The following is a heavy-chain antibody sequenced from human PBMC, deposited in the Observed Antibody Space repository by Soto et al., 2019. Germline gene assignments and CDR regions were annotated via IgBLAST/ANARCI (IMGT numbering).Heavy chain of an antibody. V-gene: IGHV4-39*01. CDR1: GGSISSTTYH. J-gene: IGHJ1*01. Sequence: SETLSLTCAVSGGSISSTTYHWAWIRQPPGKGLEWVATIYYSGATYYNPSLKSRLTISIDTSKNQFSLRLSSVTAADTAMYYCARYYDTSNRPYFHHWGQGTRVTVSS. CDR3: ARYYDTSNRPYFHH. CDR2: IYYSGAT. D-gene: IGHD3-22*01.